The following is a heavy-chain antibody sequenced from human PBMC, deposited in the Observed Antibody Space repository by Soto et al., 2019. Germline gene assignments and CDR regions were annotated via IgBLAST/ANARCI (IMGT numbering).Heavy chain of an antibody. CDR1: GFTFSSYS. CDR2: ISSSSSYI. J-gene: IGHJ6*03. Sequence: EVQLVESGGGLVKPGGSLRLSCAASGFTFSSYSMNWVRQAPGKGLEWVSAISSSSSYIYYADSVKGRFTISRDNAKNSLYLQMNSLRAEDTDVYYCARDPGFVEPYYYLDVWGQGTTVTVSS. V-gene: IGHV3-21*01. CDR3: ARDPGFVEPYYYLDV. D-gene: IGHD3-10*01.